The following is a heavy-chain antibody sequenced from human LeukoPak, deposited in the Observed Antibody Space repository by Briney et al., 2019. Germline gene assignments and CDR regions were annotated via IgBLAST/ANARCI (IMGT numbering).Heavy chain of an antibody. CDR3: TRGQQLVGD. CDR2: INPDGGST. D-gene: IGHD6-13*01. J-gene: IGHJ4*02. Sequence: PGGSLRLSCAASGLTFSSYWMHWFRQAPGKGLVWVSRINPDGGSTAYADSVKGRFTISRDNAKNTLYLQMNSLRVEDTAVYYCTRGQQLVGDWGQGTLVTVSS. V-gene: IGHV3-74*01. CDR1: GLTFSSYW.